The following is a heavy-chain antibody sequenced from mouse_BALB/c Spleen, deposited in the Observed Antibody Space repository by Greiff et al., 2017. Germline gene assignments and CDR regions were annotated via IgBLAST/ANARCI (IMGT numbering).Heavy chain of an antibody. V-gene: IGHV14-3*02. J-gene: IGHJ3*01. CDR3: ARGVYYYGSMFAY. Sequence: EVQLQQSGAELVKPGASVKLSSTASGFNIKDTYMHWVKQRPEQGLEWIGRIDPANGNTKYDPKFQGKATITADTSSNTAYLQLSSLTSEDTAVYYCARGVYYYGSMFAYWGQGTLVTVSA. CDR2: IDPANGNT. CDR1: GFNIKDTY. D-gene: IGHD1-1*01.